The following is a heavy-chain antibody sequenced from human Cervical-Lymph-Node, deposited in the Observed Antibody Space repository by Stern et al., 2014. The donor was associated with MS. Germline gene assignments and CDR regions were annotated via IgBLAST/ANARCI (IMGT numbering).Heavy chain of an antibody. Sequence: QVPLRESGPTLVKPTQTLTLTCTFSGFSLTSGGVGVGWIRQPPGRALEWLAVIYWNDDRRYSPSLRSRLIITKDTSKNQVVLTMTNVDPVDTATYYCLHRISSYDFSGLDQWGQGIVVTVSS. CDR2: IYWNDDR. CDR1: GFSLTSGGVG. CDR3: LHRISSYDFSGLDQ. D-gene: IGHD3-3*01. J-gene: IGHJ4*02. V-gene: IGHV2-5*01.